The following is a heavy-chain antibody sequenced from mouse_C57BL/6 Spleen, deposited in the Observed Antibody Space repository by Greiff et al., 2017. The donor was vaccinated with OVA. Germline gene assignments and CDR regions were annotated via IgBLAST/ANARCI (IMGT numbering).Heavy chain of an antibody. D-gene: IGHD3-2*02. CDR3: ARERGDSSGWEFAY. CDR2: INPGSGGT. Sequence: QVHVKQSGAELVRPGTSVKVSCKASGYAFTNYLIEWVKQRPGQGLEWIGVINPGSGGTNYNEKFKGKATLTADKSSSTAYMQLSSLTSEDSAVYFCARERGDSSGWEFAYWGQGTLVTVSA. J-gene: IGHJ3*01. V-gene: IGHV1-54*01. CDR1: GYAFTNYL.